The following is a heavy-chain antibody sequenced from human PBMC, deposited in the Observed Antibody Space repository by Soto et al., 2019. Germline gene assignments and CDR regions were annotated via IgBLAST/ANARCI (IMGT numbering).Heavy chain of an antibody. CDR2: ISSNGGST. CDR1: GFTFSSYA. CDR3: ARGGYSSGWYYYYYYMDV. J-gene: IGHJ6*03. V-gene: IGHV3-64*01. Sequence: PGGSLRLSCAASGFTFSSYAMHWVRQAPGKGLEYVSAISSNGGSTYYANSVKGRFTISRDNSKNTLYLQMGSLRAEDMAVYYCARGGYSSGWYYYYYYMDVWGKGTTVTVSS. D-gene: IGHD6-19*01.